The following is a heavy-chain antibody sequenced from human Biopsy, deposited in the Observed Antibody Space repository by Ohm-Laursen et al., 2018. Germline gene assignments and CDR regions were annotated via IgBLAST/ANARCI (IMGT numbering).Heavy chain of an antibody. CDR1: GGSIRSDY. Sequence: TLSLTCPVSGGSIRSDYWSWIRQSPRKGLEWIGHISGRGATSYNPSLRGRVTISVDTSKNQFSLKLSSVTAADTAVFFCARLYRLDDYWNDDPPDAFDVWGQGTMVTVSS. CDR2: ISGRGAT. V-gene: IGHV4-59*01. D-gene: IGHD3-3*01. J-gene: IGHJ3*01. CDR3: ARLYRLDDYWNDDPPDAFDV.